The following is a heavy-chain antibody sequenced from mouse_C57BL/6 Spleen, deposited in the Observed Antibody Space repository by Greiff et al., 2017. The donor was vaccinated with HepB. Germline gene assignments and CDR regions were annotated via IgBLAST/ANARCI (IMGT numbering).Heavy chain of an antibody. CDR2: INPSTGGT. CDR1: GYSFTGYY. Sequence: EVQLQQSGPELVKPGASVKISCKASGYSFTGYYMNWVKQSPEKSLEWIGEINPSTGGTTYNQKFKAKATLTVDKSSSTAYMQLKSLTSEDSAVYYCARSNWDENAMDYWGQGTSVTVSS. J-gene: IGHJ4*01. CDR3: ARSNWDENAMDY. V-gene: IGHV1-42*01. D-gene: IGHD4-1*01.